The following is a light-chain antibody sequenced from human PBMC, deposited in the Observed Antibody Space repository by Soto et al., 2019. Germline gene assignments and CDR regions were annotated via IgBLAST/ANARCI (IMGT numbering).Light chain of an antibody. J-gene: IGKJ1*01. CDR1: QSISNW. CDR2: DAS. CDR3: QQYNSYSGT. V-gene: IGKV1-5*01. Sequence: DIHMTESPSTLPASVGDRVTITCRASQSISNWLAWYQQKPGKAPNLLIYDASSLQSGVPSRFSGSGFGTEFTLTINSLQPDDFATYYCQQYNSYSGTFGQGTKVDIK.